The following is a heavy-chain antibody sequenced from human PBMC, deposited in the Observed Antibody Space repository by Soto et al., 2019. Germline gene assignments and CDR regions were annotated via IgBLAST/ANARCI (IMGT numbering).Heavy chain of an antibody. CDR3: ARQAKYNSNWRESLYIYNVMDV. Sequence: QMQLRESGPGLVKPSETLSLTCTVSGGSIISTSYYWGWIRQPPGRGLEWIGTTYYSGNTYYSPSLKSRVTISVDTSRKQFSLRLTSVTAADTAVYYCARQAKYNSNWRESLYIYNVMDVWGQGTTVSVSS. CDR1: GGSIISTSYY. J-gene: IGHJ6*02. CDR2: TYYSGNT. V-gene: IGHV4-39*01. D-gene: IGHD6-13*01.